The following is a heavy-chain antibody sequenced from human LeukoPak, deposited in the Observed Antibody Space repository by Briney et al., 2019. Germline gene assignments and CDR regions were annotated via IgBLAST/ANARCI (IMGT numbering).Heavy chain of an antibody. CDR2: IIPIFGTA. D-gene: IGHD3-3*01. CDR1: GGTFSSYA. Sequence: ASVKISCKAAGGTFSSYAISWVRQDPGRGLEWMGGIIPIFGTANYAQKFQGRVTITADEPTSTAYMELSSLRSEDTVVYYCARDPDATALWSGYSFDYWGQGTLVTVSS. V-gene: IGHV1-69*13. J-gene: IGHJ4*02. CDR3: ARDPDATALWSGYSFDY.